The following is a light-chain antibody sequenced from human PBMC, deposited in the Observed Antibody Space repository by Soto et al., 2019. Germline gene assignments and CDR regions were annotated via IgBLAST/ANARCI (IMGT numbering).Light chain of an antibody. Sequence: QSVLTQPASVSGSPGQSITISCTGTSSDVGGYDYVSWYQQLPGKAPKLMIFDVSNRPSGVSNRFSGSKSGITASLTISGLQAEDEAVYYCSSYTSTSTVIFGGGTKVTVL. CDR2: DVS. CDR1: SSDVGGYDY. J-gene: IGLJ2*01. V-gene: IGLV2-14*03. CDR3: SSYTSTSTVI.